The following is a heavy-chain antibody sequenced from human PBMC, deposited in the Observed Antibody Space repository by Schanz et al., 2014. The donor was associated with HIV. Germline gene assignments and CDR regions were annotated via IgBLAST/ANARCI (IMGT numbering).Heavy chain of an antibody. V-gene: IGHV3-53*01. Sequence: EVQLVESGGGLIQPGGSLRLSCAASGFTVSTNYMSWVRQAPGKGLECVSVIYSGGSTYYADSVKGRFTITRDNSKNTLYLQMNSLRAEDTAMYYWARDPDPSRLSNSWPHWGQGTLVTVSS. CDR1: GFTVSTNY. CDR3: ARDPDPSRLSNSWPH. D-gene: IGHD6-13*01. CDR2: IYSGGST. J-gene: IGHJ4*02.